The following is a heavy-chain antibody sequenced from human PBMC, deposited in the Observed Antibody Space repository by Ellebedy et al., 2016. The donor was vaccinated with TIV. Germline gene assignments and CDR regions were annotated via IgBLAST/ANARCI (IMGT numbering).Heavy chain of an antibody. J-gene: IGHJ4*02. CDR3: AGEKGYSGSYVGPSGGY. D-gene: IGHD1-26*01. Sequence: PGGSLRLSCAASGFNFSSYWMRWVLLAPGKGLEWVANIKQDGSVKYYVDSVKGRFTISRDNAKNSLYLQMNSLRAEDTAVYYCAGEKGYSGSYVGPSGGYWGQGTLVTVSS. CDR2: IKQDGSVK. V-gene: IGHV3-7*01. CDR1: GFNFSSYW.